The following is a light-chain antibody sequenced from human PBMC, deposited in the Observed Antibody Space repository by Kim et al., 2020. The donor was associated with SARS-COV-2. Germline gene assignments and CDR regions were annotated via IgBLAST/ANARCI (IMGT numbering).Light chain of an antibody. J-gene: IGKJ5*01. V-gene: IGKV3-15*01. CDR1: QSISTN. CDR3: QQYTTWPIT. Sequence: EIVMTQSPATLSVSPGERATLSCRASQSISTNFVAWYQHKRGQAPRLLIYDASTRATAVPDRFGGSGSGTEFTLTISSLQSEDFAVYYCQQYTTWPITLGQGTRLEIK. CDR2: DAS.